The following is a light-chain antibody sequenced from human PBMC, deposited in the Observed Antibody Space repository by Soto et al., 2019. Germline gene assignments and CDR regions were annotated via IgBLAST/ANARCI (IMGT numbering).Light chain of an antibody. J-gene: IGLJ2*01. Sequence: QSVLTQPPSASGSPGQSVTISCTGTISDVGGYNYVSWYQQHPGKAPKLMIYEVSERPSGVPDRFSGSKSGNTASLTVSGLQAEDEADYYGGSYAGLNNYVAFGGGTKLTVL. V-gene: IGLV2-8*01. CDR1: ISDVGGYNY. CDR3: GSYAGLNNYVA. CDR2: EVS.